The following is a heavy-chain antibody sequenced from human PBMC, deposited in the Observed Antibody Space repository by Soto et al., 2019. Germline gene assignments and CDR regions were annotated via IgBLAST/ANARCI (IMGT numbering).Heavy chain of an antibody. D-gene: IGHD3-3*01. Sequence: SETLSLTCTVTGGTLSGYYWTWIRQSAGGGLEWIGRIYSSGSTNYNPSLKSRVTISLDTSMSHFSLRLRSVSAADTGVYYCARGQRFSDWFDPWGQGTLVTVSS. CDR3: ARGQRFSDWFDP. CDR1: GGTLSGYY. J-gene: IGHJ5*02. CDR2: IYSSGST. V-gene: IGHV4-4*07.